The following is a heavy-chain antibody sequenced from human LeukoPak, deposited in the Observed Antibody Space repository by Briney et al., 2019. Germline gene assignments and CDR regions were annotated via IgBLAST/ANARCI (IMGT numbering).Heavy chain of an antibody. Sequence: SETLSLTCTVSGGSLSGYCWSWIRQSPGKRLEWIGYIYYSGSTNYNPSLKSRVTISIDTSKNQFSLKLTSVTAADTAIYYCARGYSSSWYWFDPWGQGTLVTVSS. V-gene: IGHV4-59*01. CDR3: ARGYSSSWYWFDP. CDR1: GGSLSGYC. J-gene: IGHJ5*02. CDR2: IYYSGST. D-gene: IGHD6-13*01.